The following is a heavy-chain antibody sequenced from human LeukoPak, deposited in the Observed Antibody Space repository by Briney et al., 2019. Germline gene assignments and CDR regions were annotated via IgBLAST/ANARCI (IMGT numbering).Heavy chain of an antibody. D-gene: IGHD1-26*01. V-gene: IGHV3-21*01. Sequence: PGGSLRLSCAASGFTFSSYSMNWIRQAPGKGLEWVSSISSSSSYIYYADSAKGRFTISRDNAKNSLYLQMNSLRAEDAAVYYCARDRRGRVGATIDYWGQGTLVTVSS. CDR1: GFTFSSYS. CDR3: ARDRRGRVGATIDY. CDR2: ISSSSSYI. J-gene: IGHJ4*02.